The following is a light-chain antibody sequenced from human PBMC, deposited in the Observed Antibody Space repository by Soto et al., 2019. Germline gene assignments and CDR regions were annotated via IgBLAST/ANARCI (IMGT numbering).Light chain of an antibody. Sequence: EIVLTQSPGTLSLSPGERATLSCRASQSISSYLGWYQQKPGQPPRLLIYDASNRATGTPARFSGSGSGTDFTLTISTLEPEDFAVYYCQQRSNWPLTFGGGTKVDIK. CDR3: QQRSNWPLT. CDR2: DAS. CDR1: QSISSY. V-gene: IGKV3-11*01. J-gene: IGKJ4*01.